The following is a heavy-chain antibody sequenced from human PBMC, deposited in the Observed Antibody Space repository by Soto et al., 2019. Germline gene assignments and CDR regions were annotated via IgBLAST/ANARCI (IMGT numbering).Heavy chain of an antibody. CDR3: ARASGYRTYNFDY. CDR2: INHSGST. CDR1: GGSFSGYY. Sequence: PSETLSLTCAVYGGSFSGYYWSWIRQPPGKGLEWIGEINHSGSTNNNPSLKSRVTISVDTSKNQFSLKLSSVTAADTAVYYCARASGYRTYNFDYWGQGTLVTVSS. V-gene: IGHV4-34*01. J-gene: IGHJ4*02. D-gene: IGHD5-18*01.